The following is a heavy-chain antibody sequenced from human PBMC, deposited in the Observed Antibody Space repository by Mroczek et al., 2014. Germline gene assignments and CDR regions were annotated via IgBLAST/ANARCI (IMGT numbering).Heavy chain of an antibody. J-gene: IGHJ4*02. CDR3: AREARYCSSTVCGNVLDY. CDR2: IYSGENT. D-gene: IGHD2-2*01. CDR1: VGSISGFY. Sequence: QVQLQQWGPGLVKPMETLSLTCTVSVGSISGFYWSWVRQPAGAGLEWIGRIYSGENTNYNPSLKSRVTISIDTSKNQFSLKLTSVTAADTAVYYCAREARYCSSTVCGNVLDYWGQGAPVTVSS. V-gene: IGHV4-4*07.